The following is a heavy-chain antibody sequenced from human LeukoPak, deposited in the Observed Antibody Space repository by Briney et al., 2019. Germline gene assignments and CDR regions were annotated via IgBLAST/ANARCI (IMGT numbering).Heavy chain of an antibody. V-gene: IGHV1-8*01. CDR1: GYTFTSYE. J-gene: IGHJ5*02. CDR2: MNPNSGNT. CDR3: ARGVSKLLWFGELSWFDP. D-gene: IGHD3-10*01. Sequence: ASVKVSCKASGYTFTSYEINWVRQATGQGLEWMGWMNPNSGNTGYAQKFQGRVTMTRNTSISTAYMELSSLRSEDTAVYYCARGVSKLLWFGELSWFDPWGQGTLVTVSS.